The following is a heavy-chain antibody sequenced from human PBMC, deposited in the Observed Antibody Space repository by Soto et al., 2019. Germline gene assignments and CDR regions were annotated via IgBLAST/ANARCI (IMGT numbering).Heavy chain of an antibody. CDR3: AHRVRPPGLPLLWFGGAPEDNWFDP. Sequence: SGPTLVNPTQTLTLTCTFSGFSLSTSGVGVGWIRQPPGKALECLALIYWDDDKRYSPSLKSRLTITKDTSKNQVVLTMTNMDPVDTDTYYCAHRVRPPGLPLLWFGGAPEDNWFDPWGQGTLVTVS. CDR1: GFSLSTSGVG. J-gene: IGHJ5*02. D-gene: IGHD3-10*01. CDR2: IYWDDDK. V-gene: IGHV2-5*02.